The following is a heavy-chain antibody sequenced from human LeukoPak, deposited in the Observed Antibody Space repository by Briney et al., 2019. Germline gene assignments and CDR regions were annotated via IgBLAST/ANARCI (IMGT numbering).Heavy chain of an antibody. V-gene: IGHV1-8*03. CDR2: MNPNSGNT. D-gene: IGHD3-3*01. J-gene: IGHJ4*02. CDR3: ARTGYYDFWSGYYSLFDY. Sequence: ASVKVSCKASGYTFTSYDINWVRQATGQGLEWMGWMNPNSGNTGYAQKFQGRVTITRNTSISRAYMELSSLRSEDTAVYYCARTGYYDFWSGYYSLFDYWGQGTLVTVSS. CDR1: GYTFTSYD.